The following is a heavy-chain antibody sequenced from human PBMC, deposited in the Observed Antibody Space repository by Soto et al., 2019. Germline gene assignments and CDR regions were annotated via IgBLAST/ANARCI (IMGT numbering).Heavy chain of an antibody. D-gene: IGHD1-26*01. CDR1: GYTFTGYY. CDR2: INPNSGGT. V-gene: IGHV1-2*02. Sequence: QVQLVQSGAEVKKPGASVKVSCKASGYTFTGYYMHWVRQAPGQGLEWMGWINPNSGGTDYAQKFQGMVTMTRDTSISTAYMELSRLRSDDTAVYYCAGGVLSGSYYNWFDPWGQGTPVTVSS. J-gene: IGHJ5*02. CDR3: AGGVLSGSYYNWFDP.